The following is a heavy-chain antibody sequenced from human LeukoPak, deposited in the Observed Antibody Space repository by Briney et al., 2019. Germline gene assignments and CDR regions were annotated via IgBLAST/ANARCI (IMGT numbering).Heavy chain of an antibody. Sequence: SETLSLTCAVYGGSFSGYYWNWIRQPPGKGLEWIGEINHSGSTNYNPSLKSRVTISVDTSKNQFSLNLNSVTAADTAVYYCASLISVSNLYYFDYWGQGTLVTVSS. D-gene: IGHD3-16*01. CDR3: ASLISVSNLYYFDY. CDR2: INHSGST. CDR1: GGSFSGYY. V-gene: IGHV4-34*01. J-gene: IGHJ4*02.